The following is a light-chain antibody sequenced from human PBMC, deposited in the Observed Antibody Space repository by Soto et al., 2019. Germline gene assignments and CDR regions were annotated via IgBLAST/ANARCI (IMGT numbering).Light chain of an antibody. J-gene: IGLJ1*01. CDR1: SSNIGAGYD. CDR2: EVS. CDR3: CSYTTSNTYV. Sequence: SVLTQPPSVSGAPGQRVTISCTGSSSNIGAGYDVHWYQQLPGTAPKLIISEVSDRPSGVSDRFSGSKSGNTASLTISGLQVEDEADYYCCSYTTSNTYVFGTGTKVTVL. V-gene: IGLV1-40*01.